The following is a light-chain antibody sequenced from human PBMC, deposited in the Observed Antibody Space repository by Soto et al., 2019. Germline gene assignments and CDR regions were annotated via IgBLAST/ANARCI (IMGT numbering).Light chain of an antibody. CDR2: DAS. CDR1: HDITNF. Sequence: DIQMTQSPSSLSASVGDRVTITCQASHDITNFLSWYQQKPGNAPELLIYDASNLETGVPSRFSGSGSGTDFTFTINSLQPEDTATYYCQQYDNLPFTFGPGTKVDIK. J-gene: IGKJ3*01. V-gene: IGKV1-33*01. CDR3: QQYDNLPFT.